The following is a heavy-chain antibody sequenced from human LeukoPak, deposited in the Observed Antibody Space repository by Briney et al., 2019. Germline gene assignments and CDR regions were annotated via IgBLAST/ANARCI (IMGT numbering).Heavy chain of an antibody. V-gene: IGHV3-11*01. CDR1: GFTFSDYY. J-gene: IGHJ4*02. CDR2: ISSSGNII. D-gene: IGHD1-26*01. CDR3: ARGKRGSYSGNDF. Sequence: KPGGSLRLSCAASGFTFSDYYMSWIRQAPGKGLEWVSYISSSGNIIYYADSVKGRFTISRDNAKNSLYLQMNTLRAEDTAVYYCARGKRGSYSGNDFWGQGTLVIVSS.